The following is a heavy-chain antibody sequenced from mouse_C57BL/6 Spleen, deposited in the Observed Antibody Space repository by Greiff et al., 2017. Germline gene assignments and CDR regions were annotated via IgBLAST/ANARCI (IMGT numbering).Heavy chain of an antibody. CDR1: GYAFSSSW. D-gene: IGHD4-1*01. J-gene: IGHJ1*03. CDR2: IYPGDGDT. Sequence: LQESGPELVKPGASVKISCKASGYAFSSSWMNWVKQRPGKGLEWIGRIYPGDGDTNYNGKFKGKATLTADKSSSPAYMQRSSLTSEDSAVYFCARSANWDYFDVWGTGTTVTVSS. CDR3: ARSANWDYFDV. V-gene: IGHV1-82*01.